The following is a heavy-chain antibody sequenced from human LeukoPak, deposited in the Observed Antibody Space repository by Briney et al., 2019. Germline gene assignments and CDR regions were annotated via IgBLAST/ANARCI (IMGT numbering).Heavy chain of an antibody. CDR3: ARDVSPYSSGWYGY. CDR2: ISSSSSYI. V-gene: IGHV3-21*01. D-gene: IGHD6-19*01. J-gene: IGHJ4*02. CDR1: GFTFSSYS. Sequence: PGGSLRLSCASSGFTFSSYSMNWVRQSPGKGLEWVSSISSSSSYIYYADSVKGGFTIYRDNAKNSLYLQMNSLRAEDTAVYYCARDVSPYSSGWYGYWGQGTLVTVSS.